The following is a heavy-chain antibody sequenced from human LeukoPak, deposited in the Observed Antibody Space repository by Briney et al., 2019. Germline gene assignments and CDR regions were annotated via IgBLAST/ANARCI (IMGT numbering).Heavy chain of an antibody. CDR1: GGSFSGYY. J-gene: IGHJ1*01. D-gene: IGHD3-22*01. CDR3: ARGRMIVVVRTGYFQH. V-gene: IGHV4-34*01. CDR2: INHSGST. Sequence: PSETLSLTCGVYGGSFSGYYWSWIRQPPGKGLEWIGEINHSGSTNYNPSLKSRVTISVDTSKNQFSLKLSSVTAADTAVYYCARGRMIVVVRTGYFQHWGQGTLVTVSS.